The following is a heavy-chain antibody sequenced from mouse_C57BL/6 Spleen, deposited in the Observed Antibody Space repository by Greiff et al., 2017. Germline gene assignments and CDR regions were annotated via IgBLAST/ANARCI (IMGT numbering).Heavy chain of an antibody. Sequence: EVKLVESGPGLVKPSQSLSLTCSVTGYSITSGYYWNWIRQFPGNKLEWMGYISYDGSNNYNPSLKNRISITRDTSKNQFFLKLNSVTTEDTATYYCARHLYDSWFAYWGQGTLVTVSA. J-gene: IGHJ3*01. D-gene: IGHD2-3*01. CDR3: ARHLYDSWFAY. CDR1: GYSITSGYY. CDR2: ISYDGSN. V-gene: IGHV3-6*01.